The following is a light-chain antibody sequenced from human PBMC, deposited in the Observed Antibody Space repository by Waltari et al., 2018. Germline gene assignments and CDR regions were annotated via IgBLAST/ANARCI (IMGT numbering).Light chain of an antibody. CDR1: SSDVGSFDL. J-gene: IGLJ2*01. Sequence: QSALTQPASVSGSPGQSITISCTGTSSDVGSFDLVSWYRHHPGKAPELIIYEVRKRPSWVSNLFSGSYSGNTASLTISGLQAEDEADYYCCSYESPNTWVFGGGTKLTVL. CDR3: CSYESPNTWV. V-gene: IGLV2-23*02. CDR2: EVR.